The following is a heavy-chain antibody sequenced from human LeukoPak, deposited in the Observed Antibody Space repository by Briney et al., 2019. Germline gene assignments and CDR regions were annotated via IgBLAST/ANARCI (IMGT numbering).Heavy chain of an antibody. D-gene: IGHD5-18*01. CDR2: ISSSSSTI. CDR1: GFTFDDYG. V-gene: IGHV3-48*01. J-gene: IGHJ4*02. CDR3: ARDRGAGGYSYGSSY. Sequence: GGSLRLSCAASGFTFDDYGMSWVRQAPGKGLEWVSYISSSSSTIYYADSVKGRFTISRDNAKNSLYLQMNSLRAEDTAVYYCARDRGAGGYSYGSSYWGQGTLVTVSS.